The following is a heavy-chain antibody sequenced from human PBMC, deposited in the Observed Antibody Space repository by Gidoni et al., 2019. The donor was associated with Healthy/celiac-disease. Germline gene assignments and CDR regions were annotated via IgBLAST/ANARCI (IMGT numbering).Heavy chain of an antibody. V-gene: IGHV4-31*03. D-gene: IGHD3-10*01. CDR2: IYYSGST. CDR3: ARGRFRELSPVDY. J-gene: IGHJ4*02. Sequence: QVQLQESGPGLVKPSQTLSLTCTVSGGSISSGGYYWRWIRQHPGKGLEWIGYIYYSGSTYYNPSLKSRVTISVDTSKNQFSLKLSSVTAADTAVYYCARGRFRELSPVDYWGQGTLVTVSS. CDR1: GGSISSGGYY.